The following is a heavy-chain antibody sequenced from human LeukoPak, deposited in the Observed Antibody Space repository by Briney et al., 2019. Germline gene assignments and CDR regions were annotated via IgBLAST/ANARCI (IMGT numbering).Heavy chain of an antibody. D-gene: IGHD2-2*01. CDR3: ARPGEGYIVVVPAAISYFDY. CDR2: IKQDGSQK. CDR1: GFTFSTYW. J-gene: IGHJ4*02. V-gene: IGHV3-7*01. Sequence: GGSLRLSCAVSGFTFSTYWMSWVRQAPGKGLEWVANIKQDGSQKYYVHSVKGRFTISRDNAKNSLYLQMNSLRAEDTAVYYCARPGEGYIVVVPAAISYFDYWGQGTLVTVSS.